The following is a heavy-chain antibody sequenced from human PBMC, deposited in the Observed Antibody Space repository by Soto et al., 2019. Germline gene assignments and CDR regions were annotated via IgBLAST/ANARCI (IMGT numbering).Heavy chain of an antibody. D-gene: IGHD4-4*01. CDR3: ITFGYSNRDRFDY. CDR2: LKSETDGGTA. CDR1: GVTINNAW. Sequence: EVQVVESGGGLVKPGGSLGLSCAASGVTINNAWVSWVRQAPGRGLEWVGRLKSETDGGTADYAAPVKGRFTISRDDSQSTLYLQMNSLKTEDTAVYYCITFGYSNRDRFDYWGQGNLVTVSS. J-gene: IGHJ4*02. V-gene: IGHV3-15*01.